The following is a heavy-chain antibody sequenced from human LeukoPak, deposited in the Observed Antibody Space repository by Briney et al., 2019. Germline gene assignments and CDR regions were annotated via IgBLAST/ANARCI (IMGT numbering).Heavy chain of an antibody. V-gene: IGHV5-51*01. CDR3: ARSGYCSGGSCPTGAPDY. CDR2: IYPGDSDT. D-gene: IGHD2-15*01. Sequence: GESLKISCKGSGYSFTSYWIGWVRQMPGKGLEWMGIIYPGDSDTRYSPPFQGQVTISADKSISTAYLQWSSLKASDTAMYYCARSGYCSGGSCPTGAPDYWGQGTLVTVSS. CDR1: GYSFTSYW. J-gene: IGHJ4*02.